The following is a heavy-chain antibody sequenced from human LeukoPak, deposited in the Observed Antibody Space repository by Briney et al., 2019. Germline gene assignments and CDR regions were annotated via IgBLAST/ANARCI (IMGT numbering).Heavy chain of an antibody. D-gene: IGHD6-13*01. Sequence: GGSLRLSCAASGFTFNSYVMHWVRQAPGKGLEWVAVISSDGSNKYYADSMKGRSSISRDNSKNTLYLQMNGLRAEDTAVYYCARVNGIAAAPNYFDYWGQGTLVTVSS. CDR1: GFTFNSYV. V-gene: IGHV3-30*03. CDR3: ARVNGIAAAPNYFDY. CDR2: ISSDGSNK. J-gene: IGHJ4*02.